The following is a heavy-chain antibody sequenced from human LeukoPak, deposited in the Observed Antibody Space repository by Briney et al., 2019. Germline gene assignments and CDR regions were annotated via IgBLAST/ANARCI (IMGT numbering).Heavy chain of an antibody. CDR2: IYPGDSDT. D-gene: IGHD6-19*01. J-gene: IGHJ4*02. CDR1: GYSFTSYW. CDR3: ARPTAVADLTGPYYFDY. V-gene: IGHV5-51*01. Sequence: GESLKISCKGSGYSFTSYWIGWVRQMPGKGLEWMGIIYPGDSDTRCSPSFQGQVTISADKSISTAYLQWSSLKASDTAMYYCARPTAVADLTGPYYFDYWGQGTLVTVSS.